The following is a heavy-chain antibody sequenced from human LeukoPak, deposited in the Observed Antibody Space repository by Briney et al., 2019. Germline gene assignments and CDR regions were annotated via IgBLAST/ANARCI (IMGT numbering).Heavy chain of an antibody. D-gene: IGHD5-12*01. CDR1: GFTFNNAW. Sequence: GGSLRLSCAASGFTFNNAWMSWVRQAPGKGLEWIGRIKSKTDGGAADYAAPVKGRFTISRDDSKNTLDLQMSSLKTEDTAVYYCTTDGYPPTYFDYWGQGTLVIVSS. V-gene: IGHV3-15*01. CDR3: TTDGYPPTYFDY. CDR2: IKSKTDGGAA. J-gene: IGHJ4*02.